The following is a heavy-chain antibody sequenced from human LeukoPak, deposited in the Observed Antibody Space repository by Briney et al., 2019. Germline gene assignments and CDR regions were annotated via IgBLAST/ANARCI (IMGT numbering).Heavy chain of an antibody. CDR1: GGSFSGYY. CDR2: INHSGST. J-gene: IGHJ6*03. V-gene: IGHV4-34*01. Sequence: PSETLSLTCAVYGGSFSGYYWSWIRQPPGKGLDWIGEINHSGSTNYNPSLKSRVTISVDTSKNQFSLKLSSVTAADTAVYYCVSLGCSSTSCYSPVYYYYYMDVWGKGTTVTVSS. CDR3: VSLGCSSTSCYSPVYYYYYMDV. D-gene: IGHD2-2*01.